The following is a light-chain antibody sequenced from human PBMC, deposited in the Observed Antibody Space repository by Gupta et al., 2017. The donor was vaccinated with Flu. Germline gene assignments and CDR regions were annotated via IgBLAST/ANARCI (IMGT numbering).Light chain of an antibody. CDR2: KVS. CDR3: MQGTQWPGT. J-gene: IGKJ1*01. Sequence: DVVMNQSPLSLPVTLGQPASISCRSSQSLVHSDGNTYLNWFQQRPGQSPRRLIYKVSNRDSGVPDRFSGSGSGTDFTLKISRVEAEDVGVYYCMQGTQWPGTFGQGTKVEIK. CDR1: QSLVHSDGNTY. V-gene: IGKV2-30*02.